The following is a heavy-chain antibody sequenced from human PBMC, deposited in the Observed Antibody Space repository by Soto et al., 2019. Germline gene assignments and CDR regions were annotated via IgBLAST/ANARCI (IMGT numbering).Heavy chain of an antibody. CDR3: AGRIAVAGTLAY. Sequence: PGGSLRLSCAASGRTFSSYAMSWVRQAPGKGLGWVSAISGSGGSTFYADSVKGRFTISRDNSKNTLFLQMNSLRSEDTAVYYCAGRIAVAGTLAYWGQGTLVTVSS. D-gene: IGHD6-19*01. J-gene: IGHJ4*02. CDR2: ISGSGGST. CDR1: GRTFSSYA. V-gene: IGHV3-23*01.